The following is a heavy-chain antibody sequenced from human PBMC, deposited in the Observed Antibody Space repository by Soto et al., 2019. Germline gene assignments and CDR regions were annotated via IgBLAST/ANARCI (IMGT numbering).Heavy chain of an antibody. D-gene: IGHD3-22*01. Sequence: QVQLQESGPGLVKPSETLSLTCTVSGGSIRSYYWSWIRQPPVKGLEWIGFIYYTGSTNYNPSLNSRVTISLDTSKNQYPLGLSSVNAADTAVDYCARSYYYDSRAYRNDALDIWGQGTMVTVSS. V-gene: IGHV4-59*12. CDR1: GGSIRSYY. CDR2: IYYTGST. CDR3: ARSYYYDSRAYRNDALDI. J-gene: IGHJ3*02.